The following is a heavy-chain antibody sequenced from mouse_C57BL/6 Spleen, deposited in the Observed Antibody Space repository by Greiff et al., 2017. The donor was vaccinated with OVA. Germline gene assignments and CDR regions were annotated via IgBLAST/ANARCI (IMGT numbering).Heavy chain of an antibody. CDR2: IRLKSDNYAT. D-gene: IGHD2-3*01. J-gene: IGHJ2*01. V-gene: IGHV6-3*01. CDR1: GFTFSNYW. Sequence: DVKLQESGGGLVQPGGSMKLSCVASGFTFSNYWMNWVRQSPEKGLEWVAQIRLKSDNYATHYAESVKGRFTISRDDSKSSVYLQMNNLRAEDAGIYYCTGDDGSLFDDWGQGTTLTVSS. CDR3: TGDDGSLFDD.